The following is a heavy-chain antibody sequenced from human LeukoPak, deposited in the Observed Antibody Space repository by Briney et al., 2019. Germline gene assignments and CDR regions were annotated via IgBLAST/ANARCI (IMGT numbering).Heavy chain of an antibody. CDR1: GFTFSTYW. V-gene: IGHV3-74*01. Sequence: PGGSLRLSCAASGFTFSTYWMHWVRQAPGKGLVWVSRISSDGRSTNYADSVKGRFTISRDNAKNTLYLQMNSLRAEDTAVYYCARGHCSGGSCNPGGDYWGQGTLVTVSS. CDR3: ARGHCSGGSCNPGGDY. J-gene: IGHJ4*02. D-gene: IGHD2-15*01. CDR2: ISSDGRST.